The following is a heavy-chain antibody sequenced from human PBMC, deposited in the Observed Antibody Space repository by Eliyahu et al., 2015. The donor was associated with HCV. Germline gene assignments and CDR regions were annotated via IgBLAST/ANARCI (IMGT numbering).Heavy chain of an antibody. J-gene: IGHJ5*02. Sequence: QVQLQESGPGLVKPSQTLSLTCTVSGDSISIGSXYWSWIRQPAGKGLEWIGRIYISGYTNYNPSLKSRVTISVDTSKSQVSLKVSSVTAADTAVYYCARGREYSWLDPWGRGTLVTVSS. CDR3: ARGREYSWLDP. V-gene: IGHV4-61*02. CDR2: IYISGYT. CDR1: GDSISIGSXY.